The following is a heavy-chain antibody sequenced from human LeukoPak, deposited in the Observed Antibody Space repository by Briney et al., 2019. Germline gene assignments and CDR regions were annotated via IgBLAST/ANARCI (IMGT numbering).Heavy chain of an antibody. D-gene: IGHD6-19*01. CDR2: ISSSSTYI. CDR1: GFTFSSYA. V-gene: IGHV3-21*01. J-gene: IGHJ5*02. Sequence: PGGSLRLSCAASGFTFSSYAMNWVRQAPGKGLEWVSAISSSSTYIYYADSVKGRFNISRDNSKSTLFLQMNSLRVEDTAVYYCARGGIAVAGDDLWGQGTLVTVSA. CDR3: ARGGIAVAGDDL.